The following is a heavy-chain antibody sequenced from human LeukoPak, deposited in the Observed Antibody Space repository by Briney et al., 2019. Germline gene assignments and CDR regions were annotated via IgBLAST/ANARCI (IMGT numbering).Heavy chain of an antibody. Sequence: SVKVSCTASGGTFSSYAISWVRQAPGQGLEWMGGIIPIFGTANYAQKFQGRVTVTADESTSTAYMELSSLRSEDTAVYYCARDRQNGSGSYYTADYWGQGTLVTVSS. D-gene: IGHD3-10*01. CDR1: GGTFSSYA. CDR3: ARDRQNGSGSYYTADY. CDR2: IIPIFGTA. V-gene: IGHV1-69*13. J-gene: IGHJ4*02.